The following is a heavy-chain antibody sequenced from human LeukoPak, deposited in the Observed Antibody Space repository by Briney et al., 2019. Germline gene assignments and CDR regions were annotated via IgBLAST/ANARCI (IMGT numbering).Heavy chain of an antibody. CDR2: IYHSGST. CDR1: GYSISSGYY. D-gene: IGHD3-10*01. Sequence: KPSETLSLTCTVSGYSISSGYYWGWIRQPPGKGLEWIGSIYHSGSTYYNPSLKSRVTISVDTSKNQFSLKLSSVTAADTAVYYCARRLTYYYGSGISLRRRYYYYMDVWGKGTTVTISS. CDR3: ARRLTYYYGSGISLRRRYYYYMDV. J-gene: IGHJ6*03. V-gene: IGHV4-38-2*02.